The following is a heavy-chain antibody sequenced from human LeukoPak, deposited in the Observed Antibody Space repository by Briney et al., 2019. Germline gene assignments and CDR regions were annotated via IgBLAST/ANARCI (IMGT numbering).Heavy chain of an antibody. Sequence: PGGSLRLSCAASGFTFSSYAMHWVRQAPGKGLEWVAVILYDGSNKCYADSVKGRFTISRDNSKNTLYLQMNSLRAEDTAVYYCAREGYSSGHFDYWGQGTLVTVSS. CDR1: GFTFSSYA. J-gene: IGHJ4*02. CDR3: AREGYSSGHFDY. V-gene: IGHV3-30-3*01. D-gene: IGHD6-19*01. CDR2: ILYDGSNK.